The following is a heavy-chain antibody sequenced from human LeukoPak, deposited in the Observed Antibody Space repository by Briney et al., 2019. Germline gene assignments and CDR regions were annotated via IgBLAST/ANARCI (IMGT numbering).Heavy chain of an antibody. CDR1: GFTFSSYV. D-gene: IGHD4-17*01. CDR3: GYGDYADYDGWD. V-gene: IGHV3-23*01. CDR2: TSDNGDRT. J-gene: IGHJ4*02. Sequence: GGSLRPSCAASGFTFSSYVMSWVRQAPGKGLEWISATSDNGDRTYYADSVKGRFTIFRDNSKNTLYLQMNSLRAEDTAVYYCGYGDYADYDGWDWGQGTLVTVSP.